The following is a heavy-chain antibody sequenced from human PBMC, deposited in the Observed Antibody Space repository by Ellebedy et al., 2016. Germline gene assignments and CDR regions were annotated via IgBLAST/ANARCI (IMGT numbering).Heavy chain of an antibody. J-gene: IGHJ4*02. CDR1: GFPFSSFW. V-gene: IGHV3-7*01. Sequence: GGSLRLXXAASGFPFSSFWMSWVRQAPGKGLEWVANIKEDGSEKYYVDSVKGRFSISRDNAKNSLYLQMNSLRDEDTAVYYCARWGQLDSWGQGTLVTVSS. CDR3: ARWGQLDS. CDR2: IKEDGSEK. D-gene: IGHD7-27*01.